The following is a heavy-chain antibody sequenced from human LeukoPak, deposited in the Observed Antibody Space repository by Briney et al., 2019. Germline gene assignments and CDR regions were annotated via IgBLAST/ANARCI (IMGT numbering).Heavy chain of an antibody. V-gene: IGHV3-9*01. CDR3: AKDALSSPINYLDS. J-gene: IGHJ4*02. CDR1: GFTFDNYA. CDR2: ISWDSGSI. D-gene: IGHD2-21*01. Sequence: GGSLRLSCAASGFTFDNYAMHWVRQAPGKGMEWVSGISWDSGSIDYADSVKGRLTISRDNAKNSLYLQMNSLRAEDTALYYCAKDALSSPINYLDSWGQRTLVTVSS.